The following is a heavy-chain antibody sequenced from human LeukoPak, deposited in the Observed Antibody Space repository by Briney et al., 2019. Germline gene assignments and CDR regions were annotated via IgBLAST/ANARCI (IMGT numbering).Heavy chain of an antibody. CDR2: IKPDGSET. CDR1: GFIFSTNW. V-gene: IGHV3-7*01. J-gene: IGHJ5*01. Sequence: GGSLRLSCAASGFIFSTNWMSWFRQAPGKGLEWVAHIKPDGSETYYVDSVKGRFTISRDNAKNLLYLQMYSLRADDTAVYYCATAVSVAGDSWGQGTLVTVSS. CDR3: ATAVSVAGDS. D-gene: IGHD6-19*01.